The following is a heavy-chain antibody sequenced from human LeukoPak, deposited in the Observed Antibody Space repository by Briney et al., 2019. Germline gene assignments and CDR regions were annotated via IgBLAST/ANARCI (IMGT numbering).Heavy chain of an antibody. CDR3: AKDGDIVVVPAAVGAFDI. CDR2: IRYDGSNK. J-gene: IGHJ3*02. D-gene: IGHD2-2*01. CDR1: GFTFSSYA. Sequence: GGSLRLSCAASGFTFSSYAMSWVRQAPGKGLEWVAFIRYDGSNKYYADSVKGRFTISRDNSKNTLYLQMNSLRAEDTAVYYCAKDGDIVVVPAAVGAFDIWGQGTMVTVSS. V-gene: IGHV3-30*02.